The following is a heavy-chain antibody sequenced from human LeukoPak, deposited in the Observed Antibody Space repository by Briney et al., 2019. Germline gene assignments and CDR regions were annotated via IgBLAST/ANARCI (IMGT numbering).Heavy chain of an antibody. V-gene: IGHV4-39*01. CDR3: ARHARPTPNPQPPTVDY. CDR1: GGSISSSSYY. Sequence: PSETLSLTCTVSGGSISSSSYYWGWIRQPPGKGLEWIGSIYYSGSTYYNPSLKSRVTISVDTSKNQFSLKLSSVTAADTAVHYCARHARPTPNPQPPTVDYWGQGTLVTVSS. J-gene: IGHJ4*02. D-gene: IGHD4-17*01. CDR2: IYYSGST.